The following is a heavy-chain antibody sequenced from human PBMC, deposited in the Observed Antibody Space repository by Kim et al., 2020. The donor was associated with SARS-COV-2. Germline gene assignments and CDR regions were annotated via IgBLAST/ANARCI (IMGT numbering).Heavy chain of an antibody. CDR3: ARVFGELLGADAFDI. V-gene: IGHV1-18*01. D-gene: IGHD3-10*01. J-gene: IGHJ3*02. Sequence: QKLQGRVTMTTATSTSTAYMELRSLRSDDTAVYYCARVFGELLGADAFDIWGQGTMVTVSS.